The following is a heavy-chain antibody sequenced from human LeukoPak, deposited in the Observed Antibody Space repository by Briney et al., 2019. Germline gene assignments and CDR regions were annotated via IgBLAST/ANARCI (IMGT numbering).Heavy chain of an antibody. D-gene: IGHD3-22*01. CDR2: ISGSGGST. J-gene: IGHJ4*02. CDR1: GFTFSSYA. CDR3: AKVEDYCDTSAIIRRYFDY. V-gene: IGHV3-23*01. Sequence: GGSLRLSCAASGFTFSSYAMSWVRLAPGKGLEWVSAISGSGGSTYYADSVKGRFTISRDNSKNTLYLQMNSLRAEDTAVYYCAKVEDYCDTSAIIRRYFDYWGQGTLVTVSS.